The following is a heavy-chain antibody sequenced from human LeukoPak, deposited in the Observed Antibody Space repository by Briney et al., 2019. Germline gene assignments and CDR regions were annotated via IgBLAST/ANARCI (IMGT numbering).Heavy chain of an antibody. CDR3: ASYSYGPNWFDP. Sequence: PSETLSVTCTVSGGSLSSYYWSWIRQPPGRGLEWIGYIYYSGSTNYNPSLKSRVTISIDTSKNQFSLKLSSVTAADTAVYYCASYSYGPNWFDPWGQGTLVTVSS. J-gene: IGHJ5*02. V-gene: IGHV4-59*01. CDR1: GGSLSSYY. D-gene: IGHD3-16*02. CDR2: IYYSGST.